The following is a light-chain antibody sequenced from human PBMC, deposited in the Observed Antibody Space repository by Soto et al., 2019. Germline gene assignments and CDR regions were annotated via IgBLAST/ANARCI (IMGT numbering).Light chain of an antibody. CDR3: AAWDDSLSAYV. J-gene: IGLJ1*01. V-gene: IGLV1-40*01. CDR2: GNS. Sequence: QSVLTQPPSVSGAPGQRVTISCTGSSSNIGAGYDGHWYQQLPGTAPKLLIYGNSNRPSGVPDRFSGSKSGTSVSLAITGLQAEDEADYYCAAWDDSLSAYVFGNGTKVTVL. CDR1: SSNIGAGYD.